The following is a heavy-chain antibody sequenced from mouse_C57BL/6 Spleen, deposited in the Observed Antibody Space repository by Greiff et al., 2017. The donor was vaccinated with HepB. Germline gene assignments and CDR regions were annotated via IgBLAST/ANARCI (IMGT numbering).Heavy chain of an antibody. D-gene: IGHD2-4*01. CDR2: IDPSDSYT. Sequence: QVQLKQPGAELVKPGASVKLSCKASGYTFTSYWMQWVKQRPGQGLEWIGEIDPSDSYTNYNQKFKGKATLTVDTSSSTAYMQLSSLTSEDSAVYYCARRVYYDYDGWGQGTTLTVSS. V-gene: IGHV1-50*01. J-gene: IGHJ2*01. CDR3: ARRVYYDYDG. CDR1: GYTFTSYW.